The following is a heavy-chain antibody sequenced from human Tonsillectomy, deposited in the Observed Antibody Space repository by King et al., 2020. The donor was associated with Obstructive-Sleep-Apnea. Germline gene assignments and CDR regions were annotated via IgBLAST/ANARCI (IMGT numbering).Heavy chain of an antibody. J-gene: IGHJ6*02. CDR1: GGSFSDFY. CDR2: INHSGST. Sequence: VQLQQWGAGLLKPSETLSLTCAVYGGSFSDFYWSWIRQPPGTGLEWIGEINHSGSTNYNPSLKSRVTISVDTSKIQFSLKLSSVTAADTAAYYCARLMAAAGTNYYYDMDVWGQGTTVTVSS. D-gene: IGHD6-13*01. CDR3: ARLMAAAGTNYYYDMDV. V-gene: IGHV4-34*01.